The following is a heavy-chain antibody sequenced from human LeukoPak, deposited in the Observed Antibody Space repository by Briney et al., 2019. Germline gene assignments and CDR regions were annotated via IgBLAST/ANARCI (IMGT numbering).Heavy chain of an antibody. D-gene: IGHD1-20*01. CDR1: GYSFTSYW. CDR3: ARPYPDITGTVGAFDI. J-gene: IGHJ3*02. Sequence: GESLKISCKGSGYSFTSYWIGWVRQMPGKGLGWMGIIYPGDSDTRYSPSFQGQVTISADKSISNAYLQWSSLKASDTAMYYCARPYPDITGTVGAFDIWGQGTMVTVSS. V-gene: IGHV5-51*01. CDR2: IYPGDSDT.